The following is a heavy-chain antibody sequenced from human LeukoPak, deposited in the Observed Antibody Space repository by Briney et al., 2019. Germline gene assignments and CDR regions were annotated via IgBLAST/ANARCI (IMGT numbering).Heavy chain of an antibody. J-gene: IGHJ5*02. Sequence: PSETLSLTCTVSGGSISSSSYYWGWIRQPPGKGLEWIGSIYHSGSTYYNPSLKSRVTISVDTSKNQFSLKLSSVTAADTAVYYCARVLRGSSSSWFDPWGQGTLVTVSS. V-gene: IGHV4-39*07. CDR2: IYHSGST. CDR3: ARVLRGSSSSWFDP. CDR1: GGSISSSSYY. D-gene: IGHD6-6*01.